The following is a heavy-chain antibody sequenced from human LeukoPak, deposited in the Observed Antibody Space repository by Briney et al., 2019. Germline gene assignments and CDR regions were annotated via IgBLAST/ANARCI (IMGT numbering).Heavy chain of an antibody. CDR1: GFTFRTYA. CDR3: AKSSDGSTSFDQ. CDR2: ISDSGGTT. Sequence: PGGSLRLSCVASGFTFRTYAMSWVRQAPGKGLEWVSGISDSGGTTYYVDSVNGRFTISRDNSKNTLYLQINSLRAEDMALYYCAKSSDGSTSFDQWGQGTLVTVSS. D-gene: IGHD2-2*01. J-gene: IGHJ4*02. V-gene: IGHV3-23*01.